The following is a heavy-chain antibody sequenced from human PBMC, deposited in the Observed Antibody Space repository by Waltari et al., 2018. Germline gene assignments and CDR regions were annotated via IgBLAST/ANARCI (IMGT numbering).Heavy chain of an antibody. CDR2: IYDSGST. D-gene: IGHD5-12*01. CDR3: ARGRDGYNNYDY. V-gene: IGHV4-31*03. J-gene: IGHJ4*02. Sequence: QVQLQESGPGLVKPSQTLSLTCTVSGGSISSGGYYWSWIRQHPGKGLEWIGYIYDSGSTYYNPSLKSRVTISVDTSKNQFSLKLSSVTAADTAVYYCARGRDGYNNYDYWGQGTLVTVSS. CDR1: GGSISSGGYY.